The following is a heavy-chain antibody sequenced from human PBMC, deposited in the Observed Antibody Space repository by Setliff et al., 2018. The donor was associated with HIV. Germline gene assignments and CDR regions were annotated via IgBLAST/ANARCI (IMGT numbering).Heavy chain of an antibody. CDR3: AKDVCSGAYCYAYYYGMDV. Sequence: GGSLRLSCAASGFTFSNYAMSWVRQAPGKGLEWVSGISGSAGTTYYADSVKGRFTISRDNSKNTLYLQMNSLRVEDTAVYYCAKDVCSGAYCYAYYYGMDVWGQGTMVTVSS. J-gene: IGHJ6*02. V-gene: IGHV3-23*01. D-gene: IGHD2-15*01. CDR2: ISGSAGTT. CDR1: GFTFSNYA.